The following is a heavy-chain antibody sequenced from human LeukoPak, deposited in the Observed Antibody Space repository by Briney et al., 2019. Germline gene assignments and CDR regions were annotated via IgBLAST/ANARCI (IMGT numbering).Heavy chain of an antibody. Sequence: PSETLSLTCTVSGGSISSSSYYWGWIRQPPGKGLEWIGSIYYSGSTYYNPSLKSRVTISVDTSKNQFSLKLSSVTAADTAVYYCASRHGIGDQDAFDIWGQGTMVTVSS. CDR3: ASRHGIGDQDAFDI. CDR1: GGSISSSSYY. D-gene: IGHD3-16*01. J-gene: IGHJ3*02. V-gene: IGHV4-39*07. CDR2: IYYSGST.